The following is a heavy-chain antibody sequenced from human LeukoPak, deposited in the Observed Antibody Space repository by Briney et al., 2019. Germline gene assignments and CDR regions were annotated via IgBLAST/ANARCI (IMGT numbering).Heavy chain of an antibody. V-gene: IGHV3-15*01. D-gene: IGHD2-21*01. CDR1: GVAFPGAC. Sequence: GGSLRLSCATYGVAFPGACLSWVRQPPGQGLEWVGRIKGRRNNGSTDLPAPVKDRSAISRDDSKRTMYIQMNSLKTEVTAVYYWTTVLHSYLGGQGTLVTVSS. CDR2: IKGRRNNGST. J-gene: IGHJ1*01. CDR3: TTVLHSYL.